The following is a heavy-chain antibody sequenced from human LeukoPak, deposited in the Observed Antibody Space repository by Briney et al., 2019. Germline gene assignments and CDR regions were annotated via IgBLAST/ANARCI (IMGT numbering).Heavy chain of an antibody. CDR3: ARENDFWSGYSPFDY. J-gene: IGHJ4*02. CDR2: IKQDGSEK. D-gene: IGHD3-3*01. V-gene: IGHV3-7*01. CDR1: GFTFSSYW. Sequence: GGSLRLSCVASGFTFSSYWMNWVRQAPGKGLEWVANIKQDGSEKYYVDSVMGRFTISRDNAKNSLYLQMNSLTAEDTAVYYCARENDFWSGYSPFDYWGQGTLVTVSS.